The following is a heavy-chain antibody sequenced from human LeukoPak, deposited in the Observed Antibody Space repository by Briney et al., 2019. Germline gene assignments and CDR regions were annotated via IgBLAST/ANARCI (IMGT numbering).Heavy chain of an antibody. J-gene: IGHJ4*02. D-gene: IGHD2-15*01. CDR3: ARLRGYCSGGSCSLYYFDY. CDR2: MNPNSGNT. CDR1: GYTFTSYD. Sequence: ASVKVSCKASGYTFTSYDINWVRQATGQGLEWMGWMNPNSGNTGYAQKFQGRVTMTRNTSISTAYMELSSLRSEDTAAYYCARLRGYCSGGSCSLYYFDYWGQGTLVTVSS. V-gene: IGHV1-8*01.